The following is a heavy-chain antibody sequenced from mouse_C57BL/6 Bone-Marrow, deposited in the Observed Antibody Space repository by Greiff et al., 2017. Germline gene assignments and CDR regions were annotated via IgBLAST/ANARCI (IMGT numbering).Heavy chain of an antibody. V-gene: IGHV1-19*01. Sequence: EVQLQQSGPVLVKPGASVKMSCKASGYTFTDYYMNWVKQSHGKSLEWIGVINPYNGGTSYNQKFKGKATLTVDKSSSTAYMELNSLTSEDSAVYYCARRSNYHFAYWGQGTLVTVSA. J-gene: IGHJ3*01. CDR1: GYTFTDYY. CDR3: ARRSNYHFAY. D-gene: IGHD2-5*01. CDR2: INPYNGGT.